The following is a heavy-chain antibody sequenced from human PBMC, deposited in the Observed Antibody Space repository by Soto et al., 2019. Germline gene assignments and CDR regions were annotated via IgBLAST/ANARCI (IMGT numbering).Heavy chain of an antibody. CDR3: ARDLDEYSGMVRGYYGMDV. Sequence: QVHLVQSGAEVKKPGASVKVSCKASGYSFTSYSIQWVRQAPGQRLEWMGWINGGNGKTKYSQKFQDRVTITRDTSARTAYMELGSLRSEDTAVYYCARDLDEYSGMVRGYYGMDVWGQGTTVTVSS. J-gene: IGHJ6*02. CDR1: GYSFTSYS. D-gene: IGHD5-18*01. V-gene: IGHV1-3*01. CDR2: INGGNGKT.